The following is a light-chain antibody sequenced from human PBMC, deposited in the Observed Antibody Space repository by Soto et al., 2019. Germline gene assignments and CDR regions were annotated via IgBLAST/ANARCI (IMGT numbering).Light chain of an antibody. CDR1: QAIRKD. CDR3: LQDFNYPWT. J-gene: IGKJ1*01. CDR2: AAS. V-gene: IGKV1-6*01. Sequence: AIPMTQSPSSLSASVGDRVTITCRASQAIRKDLSWYQQKPGKAPRFLIYAASSLQSGVPSRFSGSGSGTDFTLTISSLQPEDFATYYCLQDFNYPWTFGQGTKVEI.